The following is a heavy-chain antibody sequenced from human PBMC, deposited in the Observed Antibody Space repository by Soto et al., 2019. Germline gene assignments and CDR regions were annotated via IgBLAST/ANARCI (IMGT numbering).Heavy chain of an antibody. CDR2: IYYSGST. V-gene: IGHV4-39*07. J-gene: IGHJ4*02. CDR1: GDSISSSRYY. D-gene: IGHD5-12*01. Sequence: PSETLSLTCTVSGDSISSSRYYWGWIRQPPGKGLEWIGSIYYSGSTYYNPSLQSRVSISVDTSKNQFSLKLSSVTAADTAVYYCARGTLDGYNYFDYWGQGTLVTVSS. CDR3: ARGTLDGYNYFDY.